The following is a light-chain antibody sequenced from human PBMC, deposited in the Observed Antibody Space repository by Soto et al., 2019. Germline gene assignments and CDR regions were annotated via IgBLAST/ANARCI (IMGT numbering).Light chain of an antibody. J-gene: IGKJ1*01. CDR1: QSISSY. Sequence: DFPMTQSPSSLSASVGDRVTITCRASQSISSYLNWYQQKPGKAPKLLIYAASSLQSGVPSRFSGSGSGTDFTLTISSLQPEDFATYYCQQSYSTPPTFGQGTKVEIK. CDR3: QQSYSTPPT. CDR2: AAS. V-gene: IGKV1-39*01.